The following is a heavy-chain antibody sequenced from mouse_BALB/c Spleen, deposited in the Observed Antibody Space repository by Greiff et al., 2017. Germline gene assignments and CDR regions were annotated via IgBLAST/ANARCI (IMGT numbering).Heavy chain of an antibody. J-gene: IGHJ4*01. CDR1: GFTFSSYG. Sequence: EVKLVESGGDLVKPGGSLKLSCAASGFTFSSYGMSWVRQTPDKRLEWVATISSGGSYTYYPDSVKGRFTISRDNAKNTLYLQMSSLKSEDTAMYYCARHNYGSSLYYAMDYWGQGTSVTVSS. D-gene: IGHD1-1*01. CDR3: ARHNYGSSLYYAMDY. CDR2: ISSGGSYT. V-gene: IGHV5-6*02.